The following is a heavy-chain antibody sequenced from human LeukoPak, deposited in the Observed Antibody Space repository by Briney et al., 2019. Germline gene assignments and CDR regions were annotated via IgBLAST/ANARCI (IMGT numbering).Heavy chain of an antibody. Sequence: GASVKVPCKASGYTFTTYGLSWVRQAPGQGLEWMGWVSTYNGNTNYAQKLRGRVIMTTDASTSTAFVELWSLTSDDTAVYYCTRDRHYKFDYWGQGTLVTVSS. CDR1: GYTFTTYG. CDR2: VSTYNGNT. V-gene: IGHV1-18*01. CDR3: TRDRHYKFDY. J-gene: IGHJ4*02. D-gene: IGHD1-14*01.